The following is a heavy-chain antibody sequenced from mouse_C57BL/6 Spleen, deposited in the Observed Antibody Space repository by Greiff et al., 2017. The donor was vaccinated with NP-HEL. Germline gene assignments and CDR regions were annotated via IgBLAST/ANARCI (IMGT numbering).Heavy chain of an antibody. D-gene: IGHD1-1*01. CDR3: ARAEYYGSSYVNWYFDV. V-gene: IGHV1-55*01. CDR1: GYTFTSYW. Sequence: QVQLQQPGAELVKPGASVKMSCKASGYTFTSYWITWVKQRPGPGLEWIGDIYPGSGSTNYNEKFKSKATLTVDTSSSTAYMQLSSLTSEDSAVYYCARAEYYGSSYVNWYFDVWGTGTTVTVSS. CDR2: IYPGSGST. J-gene: IGHJ1*03.